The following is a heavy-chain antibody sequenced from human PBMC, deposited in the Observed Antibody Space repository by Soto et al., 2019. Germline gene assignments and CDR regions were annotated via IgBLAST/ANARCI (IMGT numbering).Heavy chain of an antibody. CDR2: IIPIFGTA. CDR1: GGTFSSYA. CDR3: ARVSPGDSSGWYGYYFDY. V-gene: IGHV1-69*01. Sequence: QVQLVQSGAEVKKPGSSVKVSCKASGGTFSSYAISWVQQAPGQGLEWMGGIIPIFGTANYAQKFQGRVTITADESTSTAYMELSSLRSEDTAVYYCARVSPGDSSGWYGYYFDYWGQGTLVTVSS. J-gene: IGHJ4*02. D-gene: IGHD6-19*01.